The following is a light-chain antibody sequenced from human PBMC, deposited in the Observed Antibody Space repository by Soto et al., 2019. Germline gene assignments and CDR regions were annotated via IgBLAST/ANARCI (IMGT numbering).Light chain of an antibody. Sequence: EILMTQSPATLSVSPGERATLSCRASQSVSSNLAWYQQKPGQAPRLLIFGASTRATGLPARFSGSGSGTEFTLTSSNLQSEDFALYYCQQYNNWPPAFGQGTTVEVK. CDR1: QSVSSN. CDR2: GAS. J-gene: IGKJ1*01. CDR3: QQYNNWPPA. V-gene: IGKV3-15*01.